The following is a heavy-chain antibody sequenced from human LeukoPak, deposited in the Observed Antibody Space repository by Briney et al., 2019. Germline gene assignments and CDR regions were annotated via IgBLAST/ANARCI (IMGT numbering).Heavy chain of an antibody. D-gene: IGHD2-15*01. V-gene: IGHV2-5*01. CDR1: GFSFSSGGVG. CDR3: AHRHRGVASDI. J-gene: IGHJ3*02. Sequence: SGPTLVNPTQTLTLTCTFSGFSFSSGGVGVGWIRQPPGGALEWLGVIYENDEKLYSSSLHNRLSITKDTSKNQVVLTMANTDPVDTATYYCAHRHRGVASDIWGHGTLVTVSS. CDR2: IYENDEK.